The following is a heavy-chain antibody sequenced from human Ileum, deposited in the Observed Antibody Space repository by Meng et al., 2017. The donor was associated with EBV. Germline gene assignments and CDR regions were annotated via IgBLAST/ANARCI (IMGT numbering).Heavy chain of an antibody. CDR2: ITHSGST. D-gene: IGHD3-22*01. J-gene: IGHJ4*02. Sequence: QVQLQKGGVGLLKPSETLSLTCAVYGGSLSGYYWSWIRQPPGKGLEWIGEITHSGSTNYNSSLKSRVTILVDTSKNQLSLKMNSVTAADTAVYYCARCYDSSGYYELNHFDHWGQGTLVTVSS. CDR3: ARCYDSSGYYELNHFDH. CDR1: GGSLSGYY. V-gene: IGHV4-34*01.